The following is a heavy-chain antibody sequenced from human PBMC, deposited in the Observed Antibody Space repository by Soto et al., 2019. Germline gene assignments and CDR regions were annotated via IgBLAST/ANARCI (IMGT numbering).Heavy chain of an antibody. CDR2: ISSNGGST. Sequence: GWSLRLSCSSSVFTFSSYAMHWVRQAPGKGLEYVSAISSNGGSTYYADSVKGRFTISRDNSKNTLYLQMSSLRAEDTAVYYCVKGESPQLGNHNWFDPWGQGTLVTVSS. CDR3: VKGESPQLGNHNWFDP. J-gene: IGHJ5*02. CDR1: VFTFSSYA. D-gene: IGHD6-6*01. V-gene: IGHV3-64D*06.